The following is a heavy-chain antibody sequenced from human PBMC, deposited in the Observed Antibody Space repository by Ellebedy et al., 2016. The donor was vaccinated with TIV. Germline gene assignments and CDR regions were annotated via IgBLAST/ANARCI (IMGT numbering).Heavy chain of an antibody. D-gene: IGHD3-10*01. CDR1: GFIFSSYS. Sequence: GESLKISCAASGFIFSSYSMNWVRQAPGKGLEWVSSISSTGNYTYYADSVKGRFTISRDNAKNSLYLQMSSLRAEDTGVYYCARDQGEWLRHNGMDVWGQGTTVTVSS. CDR2: ISSTGNYT. CDR3: ARDQGEWLRHNGMDV. J-gene: IGHJ6*02. V-gene: IGHV3-21*03.